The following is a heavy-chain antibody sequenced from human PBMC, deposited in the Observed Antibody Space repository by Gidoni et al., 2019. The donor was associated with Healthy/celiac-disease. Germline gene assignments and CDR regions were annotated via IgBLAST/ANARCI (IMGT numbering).Heavy chain of an antibody. V-gene: IGHV1-69*06. Sequence: QVQLVQSGAEVKKPGSSVKVSCKASGGTFSSYSISWVRQAPGQGLEWMGGIIPIFGTANYAQKFQGRVTITADKSTSTAYMELSSLRSEDTAVYYCARDWGIVGATNYYYYYGMDVWGQGTTVTVSS. D-gene: IGHD1-26*01. J-gene: IGHJ6*02. CDR2: IIPIFGTA. CDR1: GGTFSSYS. CDR3: ARDWGIVGATNYYYYYGMDV.